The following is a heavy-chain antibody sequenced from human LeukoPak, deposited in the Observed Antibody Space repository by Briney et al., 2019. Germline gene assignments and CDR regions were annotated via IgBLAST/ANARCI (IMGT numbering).Heavy chain of an antibody. CDR3: ARGPGIAVTGGEDWFDP. J-gene: IGHJ5*02. V-gene: IGHV3-48*01. CDR1: GFTFSSYS. D-gene: IGHD6-19*01. Sequence: PGGSLRLSCAASGFTFSSYSMNWVRQAPGKGLEWVSYISSSSSTIYYADSVKGRFTISRDNAKNSLYLQMNSLRAEDTAVYYCARGPGIAVTGGEDWFDPWGQGTLVTVSS. CDR2: ISSSSSTI.